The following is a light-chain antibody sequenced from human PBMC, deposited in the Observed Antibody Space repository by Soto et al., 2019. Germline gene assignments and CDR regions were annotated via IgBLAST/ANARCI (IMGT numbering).Light chain of an antibody. V-gene: IGKV1-5*03. CDR2: KAS. CDR3: QQYNNYAFT. Sequence: DIQMTQSPSTLSASVGDRVNITCQASQSISSWLAWYKQTAGEAPKLLMYKASTLDSGVPSRFSGSGSGTEFTLTISSLQPEYFATYSCQQYNNYAFTFGPGTKVDFK. J-gene: IGKJ3*01. CDR1: QSISSW.